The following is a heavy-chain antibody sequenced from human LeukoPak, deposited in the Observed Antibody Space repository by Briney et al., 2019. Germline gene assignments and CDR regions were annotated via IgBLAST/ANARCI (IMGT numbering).Heavy chain of an antibody. CDR2: VSSVSSTI. D-gene: IGHD2-21*02. J-gene: IGHJ4*02. V-gene: IGHV3-48*03. CDR3: AGGPVVTTFDY. Sequence: PVQPLDSFSVVSSVSSTIFYADSVKGRFTISRDNTKNSLFLQMNSLRVEDTAVYYCAGGPVVTTFDYWGQGTLVPVSS.